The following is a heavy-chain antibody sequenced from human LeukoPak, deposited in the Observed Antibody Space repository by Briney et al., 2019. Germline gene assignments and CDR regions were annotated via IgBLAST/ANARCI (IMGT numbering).Heavy chain of an antibody. D-gene: IGHD2-2*01. CDR1: GFTFSSFW. CDR2: IRQDGSEK. CDR3: ARDMRGDGFDI. V-gene: IGHV3-7*04. J-gene: IGHJ3*02. Sequence: GGSLILSCAASGFTFSSFWMTWVRQAPGKGLEWVANIRQDGSEKYYVDSVGGRFTISRDNAKKSLFLQMNSLRAEDTAVYYCARDMRGDGFDIWGQGTMVTVS.